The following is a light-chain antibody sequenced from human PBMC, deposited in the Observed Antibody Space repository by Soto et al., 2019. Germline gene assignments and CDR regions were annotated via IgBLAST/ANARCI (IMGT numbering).Light chain of an antibody. CDR3: QQRSNWPLA. CDR2: EAS. J-gene: IGKJ4*01. V-gene: IGKV3-11*01. Sequence: EIVLTQSPAALSLSPGERATLSSRASQSVSSYLAWYQQKAGQAPRLLIYEASNRATGIPARFSGSGSGTDFTLTISSLEPEDFAVYYCQQRSNWPLAFGGGTKVEIK. CDR1: QSVSSY.